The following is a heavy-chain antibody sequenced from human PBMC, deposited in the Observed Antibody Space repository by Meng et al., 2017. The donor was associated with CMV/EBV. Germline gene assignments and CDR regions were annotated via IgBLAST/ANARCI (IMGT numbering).Heavy chain of an antibody. CDR3: GRAGGFSSSWYFDY. D-gene: IGHD6-13*01. Sequence: SETLSLTCAISGDTVSSNSSAWNWIRQSPSRGLEWLGRTYCRSKWYNDYAVSVKSRITINPDTSKNQFSLQLNAVTPEDTAVYYCGRAGGFSSSWYFDYWGQGTLVTVSS. CDR1: GDTVSSNSSA. CDR2: TYCRSKWYN. J-gene: IGHJ4*02. V-gene: IGHV6-1*01.